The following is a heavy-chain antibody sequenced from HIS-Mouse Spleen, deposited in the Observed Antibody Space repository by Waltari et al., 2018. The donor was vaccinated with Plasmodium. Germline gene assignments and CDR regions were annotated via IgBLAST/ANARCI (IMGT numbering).Heavy chain of an antibody. V-gene: IGHV4-34*01. Sequence: QVQLQQWGEGLLKPSETLSLTCAVYGGSFSGYYWSWIRQPPGKGLEWIGEINHSGSTNYNPSLKSRVTISVDTSKNQFSLKLSSVTAADTAVYYCARGRRTGDGPDYWGQGTLVTVSS. J-gene: IGHJ4*02. CDR3: ARGRRTGDGPDY. D-gene: IGHD7-27*01. CDR2: INHSGST. CDR1: GGSFSGYY.